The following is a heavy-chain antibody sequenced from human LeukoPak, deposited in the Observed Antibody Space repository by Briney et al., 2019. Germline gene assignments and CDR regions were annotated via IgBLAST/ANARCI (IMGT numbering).Heavy chain of an antibody. Sequence: GGSLRLSCAASGLTFSTYAMSWVRQAPGKGLELVSSITSSGYDTYYRDSVKGRFTISRDNSENTLYLQMNSLRPEDTAMYYCAKDSRETLAGTEDYWGRGTLVTVSS. V-gene: IGHV3-23*01. J-gene: IGHJ4*02. CDR2: ITSSGYDT. CDR3: AKDSRETLAGTEDY. D-gene: IGHD6-19*01. CDR1: GLTFSTYA.